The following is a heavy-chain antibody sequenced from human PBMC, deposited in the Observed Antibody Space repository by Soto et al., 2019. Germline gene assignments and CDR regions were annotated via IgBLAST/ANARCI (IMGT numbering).Heavy chain of an antibody. CDR2: IYYSGST. J-gene: IGHJ4*02. V-gene: IGHV4-59*01. D-gene: IGHD6-19*01. Sequence: SETLSLTCTVSGGSISSYYWSWIRQPPGKGLEWIGYIYYSGSTNYNPSLKSRVTISVDTSKNQFSLKLSSVTAADTAVYYCARAKAVAGKFSWFDYWGQGTLVTVSS. CDR3: ARAKAVAGKFSWFDY. CDR1: GGSISSYY.